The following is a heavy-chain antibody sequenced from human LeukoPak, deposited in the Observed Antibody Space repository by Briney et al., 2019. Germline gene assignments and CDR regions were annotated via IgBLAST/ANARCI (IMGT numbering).Heavy chain of an antibody. CDR3: ARAGYSRFVDDLDY. CDR2: ISAYNGNT. Sequence: ASVKVSCKASGGTFSSYAISWVRQAPGQGLEWMGWISAYNGNTKYTQKLQDRVTMTTDSSTSTAYMELKTLRSDDTAVYFCARAGYSRFVDDLDYWGQGTLVIVSS. V-gene: IGHV1-18*01. CDR1: GGTFSSYA. D-gene: IGHD1-26*01. J-gene: IGHJ4*02.